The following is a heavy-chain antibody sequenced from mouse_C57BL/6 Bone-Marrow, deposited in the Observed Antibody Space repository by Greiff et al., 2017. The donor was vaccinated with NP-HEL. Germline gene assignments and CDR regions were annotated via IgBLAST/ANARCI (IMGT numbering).Heavy chain of an antibody. D-gene: IGHD1-1*01. CDR2: IDPSDSYT. J-gene: IGHJ4*01. Sequence: QVQLQHPGAELVKPGASVKLSCKASGYTFTSYWMQWVKQRPGQGLEWIGEIDPSDSYTNYNQKFKGKATLTVDTSSSTAYMQLSSLTSEDSAVYYCARVNYGAMDYWGQGTSVTVSS. CDR3: ARVNYGAMDY. V-gene: IGHV1-50*01. CDR1: GYTFTSYW.